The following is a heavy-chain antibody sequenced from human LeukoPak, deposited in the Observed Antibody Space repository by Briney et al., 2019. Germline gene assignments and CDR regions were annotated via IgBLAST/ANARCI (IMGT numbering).Heavy chain of an antibody. D-gene: IGHD2-8*02. V-gene: IGHV3-23*01. CDR1: GFTFSSYA. J-gene: IGHJ4*02. Sequence: GGSLRLSCAASGFTFSSYAMSWVRQAPGKGLEWVSAISGSGGSTYCADSVKGRFTISRDNSKNTLYLQMNSLRAEDTAVYYCAKRPHCTGGVCYSIDYWGQGTLVTVSS. CDR3: AKRPHCTGGVCYSIDY. CDR2: ISGSGGST.